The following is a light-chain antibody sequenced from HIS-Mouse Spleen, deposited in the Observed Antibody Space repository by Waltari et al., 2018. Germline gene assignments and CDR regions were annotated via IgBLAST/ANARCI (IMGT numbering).Light chain of an antibody. CDR1: QSISSY. J-gene: IGKJ3*01. Sequence: DIQMTQSPSSLSASVGDRVTITCRASQSISSYLNWYQQKPWKAPKLLIYAASSLQSGVPSRFSGSGSGTDFTLTISSLQPEDFATYYCQQSYSTLFTFGPGTKVDIK. V-gene: IGKV1-39*01. CDR3: QQSYSTLFT. CDR2: AAS.